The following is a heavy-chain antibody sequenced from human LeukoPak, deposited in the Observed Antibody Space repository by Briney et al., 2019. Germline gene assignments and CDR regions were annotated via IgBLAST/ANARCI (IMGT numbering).Heavy chain of an antibody. CDR3: ASSLVRGVPAGPIDY. J-gene: IGHJ4*02. CDR2: IYYNGAT. D-gene: IGHD3-10*01. V-gene: IGHV4-39*07. Sequence: PTETLSLTCTVSGGSISSSTYYSGWIRQPPGKGLEWIGTIYYNGATFYNPSLKSRVTISVDTSKNQFSLKLSSVTAADTAVYYCASSLVRGVPAGPIDYWGQGTLVTVSS. CDR1: GGSISSSTYY.